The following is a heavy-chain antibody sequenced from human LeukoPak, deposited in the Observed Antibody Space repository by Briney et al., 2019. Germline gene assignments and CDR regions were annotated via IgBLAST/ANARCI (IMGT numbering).Heavy chain of an antibody. J-gene: IGHJ4*02. V-gene: IGHV3-23*01. CDR2: IRSSGDRS. Sequence: PGGSLRLSCAASGFTFSTYAISWVRQAPGKGLEWVSAIRSSGDRSYYADSVKGRFTISRDNSKDTLYLQMNSLRAEDTAVYFCAREQSGSGGWYTVDYRGQGTLVTVSS. CDR1: GFTFSTYA. CDR3: AREQSGSGGWYTVDY. D-gene: IGHD6-19*01.